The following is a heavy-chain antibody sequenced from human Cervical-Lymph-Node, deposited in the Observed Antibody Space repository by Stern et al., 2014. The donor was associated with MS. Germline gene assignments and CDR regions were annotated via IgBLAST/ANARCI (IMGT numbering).Heavy chain of an antibody. V-gene: IGHV1-18*01. J-gene: IGHJ6*02. CDR1: GYRFTDYG. CDR2: IRTYSGNT. CDR3: ARADGDYGMDV. D-gene: IGHD4-17*01. Sequence: QVQLVQSGAEVKKPGASVRVSCKASGYRFTDYGISWVRQAPGQGLEWMGWIRTYSGNTNYADNRQGRVTMTTDTSTSTAYMDLRSLRSDDTAVYYCARADGDYGMDVWGQGTTVTVSS.